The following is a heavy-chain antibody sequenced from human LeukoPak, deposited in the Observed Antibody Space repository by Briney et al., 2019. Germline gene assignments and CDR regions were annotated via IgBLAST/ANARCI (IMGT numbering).Heavy chain of an antibody. Sequence: GASVKVSCKASGGTFSSFGVNRVRQAPGQGLEWMGWINPNSGGTNYAQKFQGRVTMTRDTSISTAYMELSRLRSDDTAVYYCARLARPIAARAPINAFDIWGQGTMVTVSS. V-gene: IGHV1-2*02. J-gene: IGHJ3*02. CDR3: ARLARPIAARAPINAFDI. D-gene: IGHD6-6*01. CDR1: GGTFSSFG. CDR2: INPNSGGT.